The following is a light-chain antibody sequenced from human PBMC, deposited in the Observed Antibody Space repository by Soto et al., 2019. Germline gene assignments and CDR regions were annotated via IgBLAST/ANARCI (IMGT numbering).Light chain of an antibody. CDR1: SSNIGAGYD. Sequence: QSALTQPPSVSGAPGQRVTISCTGSSSNIGAGYDVHWYQQLPGTAPKLLIYGSVNRPSGVPDRFSGSKSGASASLAITGLQAEDEADYYCQSYDSSLRGVFGGGTKLTVL. CDR2: GSV. J-gene: IGLJ3*02. V-gene: IGLV1-40*01. CDR3: QSYDSSLRGV.